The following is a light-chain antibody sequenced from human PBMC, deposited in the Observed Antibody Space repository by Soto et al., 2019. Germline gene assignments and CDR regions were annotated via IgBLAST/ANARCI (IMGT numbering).Light chain of an antibody. CDR3: QQRSNWPPT. V-gene: IGKV3-11*01. Sequence: EIGLTQSPATLSLSPGERATLSCRASQSVSSYLAWYQQKPGQAPSLLIYDASNRATGIPARFSGSGSGTDFTLTISSLEPEDFAVYYCQQRSNWPPTFGQGNKVEIK. CDR1: QSVSSY. CDR2: DAS. J-gene: IGKJ1*01.